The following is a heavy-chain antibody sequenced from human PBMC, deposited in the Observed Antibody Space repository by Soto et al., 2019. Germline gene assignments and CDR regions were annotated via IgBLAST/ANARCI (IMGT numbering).Heavy chain of an antibody. CDR2: ISAYNGNT. CDR3: AIGIPLKNYFDY. Sequence: ASVKVSCKASGYTFTSYGISWVRQAPGQGLEWMGWISAYNGNTNYAQKLQGRVTMTTDTSTSTAYMELNSLRAEDTAVYYCAIGIPLKNYFDYWGQGTLVTVSS. V-gene: IGHV1-18*01. J-gene: IGHJ4*02. CDR1: GYTFTSYG.